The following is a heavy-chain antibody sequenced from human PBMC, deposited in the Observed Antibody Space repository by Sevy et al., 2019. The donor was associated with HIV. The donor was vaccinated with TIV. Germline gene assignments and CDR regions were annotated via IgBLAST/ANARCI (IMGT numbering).Heavy chain of an antibody. V-gene: IGHV3-7*03. CDR2: IKINGSEK. J-gene: IGHJ6*02. D-gene: IGHD2-2*01. Sequence: GGSLRLSCVASGFTFRRYWMSWVRQAPGKGLEWVANIKINGSEKYYVDSVKGRFTISRDNAKNSLYLQMNSLRAEDTAVYYCARDCSSTSCLWGMDVWGQGTTVTVSS. CDR3: ARDCSSTSCLWGMDV. CDR1: GFTFRRYW.